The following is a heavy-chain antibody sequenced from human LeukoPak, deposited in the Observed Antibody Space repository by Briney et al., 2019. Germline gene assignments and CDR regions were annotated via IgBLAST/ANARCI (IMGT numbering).Heavy chain of an antibody. CDR3: ARDRLQDIVVVVAATLGDYFDY. CDR2: IYYSGST. V-gene: IGHV4-59*12. J-gene: IGHJ4*02. CDR1: GGSINFYY. Sequence: SETLSLTCTVSGGSINFYYWSWIRQPPGKGLEWIGYIYYSGSTSYNPSLQSRVTISVDTSKNQFSLKLSSVTAADTAVYYCARDRLQDIVVVVAATLGDYFDYWGQGTLVTVSS. D-gene: IGHD2-15*01.